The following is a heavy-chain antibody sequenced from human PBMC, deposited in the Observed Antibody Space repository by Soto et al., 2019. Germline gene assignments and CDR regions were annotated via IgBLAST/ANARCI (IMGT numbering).Heavy chain of an antibody. CDR1: GAYVSDFS. CDR3: GIESGENWIYEAH. CDR2: ITVNGIT. Sequence: QVQQLESGPGLVKPWDTLSLTCTVSGAYVSDFSWSWIRQPAGKGLEWIGRITVNGITQYTPSFRSRVTTSMDTSRKQFSLNLQSATAADTALYYWGIESGENWIYEAHWGQGTLVTVSS. D-gene: IGHD1-7*01. V-gene: IGHV4-4*07. J-gene: IGHJ1*01.